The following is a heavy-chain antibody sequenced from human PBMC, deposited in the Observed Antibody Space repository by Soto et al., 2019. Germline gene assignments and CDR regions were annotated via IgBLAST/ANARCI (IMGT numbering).Heavy chain of an antibody. CDR3: AREENCSDGICYSEYFQR. CDR2: VNPSGGST. CDR1: GYIFTAYS. V-gene: IGHV1-46*01. J-gene: IGHJ1*01. Sequence: QVQLVQSGAEVKKPGASVKVSCKASGYIFTAYSMHWVRQAPGQGLEWMGVVNPSGGSTNYAQKSQDRITMTRDTSTSTVYMDLSSLTCEDTAVYYCAREENCSDGICYSEYFQRWGQGTLVTVSS. D-gene: IGHD2-15*01.